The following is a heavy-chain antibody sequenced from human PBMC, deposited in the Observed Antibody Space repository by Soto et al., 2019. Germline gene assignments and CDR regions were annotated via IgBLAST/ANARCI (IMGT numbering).Heavy chain of an antibody. Sequence: SETLSRTCNVSGGSISSGDYYWSWIRQPPGKGLEWIGYIYYSGSTYYNPSLKSRVTISVDTSKNQFSLKLSSVTAADTAVYYCARVRDPHTFDYWGQGTLVTVSS. J-gene: IGHJ4*02. CDR3: ARVRDPHTFDY. CDR2: IYYSGST. D-gene: IGHD3-10*01. CDR1: GGSISSGDYY. V-gene: IGHV4-30-4*01.